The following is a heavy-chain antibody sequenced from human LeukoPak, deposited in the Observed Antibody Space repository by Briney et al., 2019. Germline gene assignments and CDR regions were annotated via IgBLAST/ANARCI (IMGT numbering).Heavy chain of an antibody. D-gene: IGHD6-13*01. V-gene: IGHV1-69*02. J-gene: IGHJ4*02. CDR1: GGPFSSYT. CDR2: IIPILGIA. CDR3: ARPLSPGIAAAAFDY. Sequence: SVTVSCMASGGPFSSYTISWVRQAPGQGLEWMGRIIPILGIANYAQKFQGRVTITADKSTSTAYMERSSLRSEDTAVYYCARPLSPGIAAAAFDYWGQGTLVTVSS.